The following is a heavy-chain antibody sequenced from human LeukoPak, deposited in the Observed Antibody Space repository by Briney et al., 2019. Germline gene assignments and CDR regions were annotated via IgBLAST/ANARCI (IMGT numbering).Heavy chain of an antibody. D-gene: IGHD1-26*01. J-gene: IGHJ4*02. CDR2: IYYSGST. Sequence: SETLSLTCTVSGGSISSYYWSWIRQPPGKGLEWIGYIYYSGSTNYNPSLKSRVTISVDTSKNQFSLKLSSVTAADTAVYYCANAPGRYVYRGQGTLVTVSS. V-gene: IGHV4-59*12. CDR3: ANAPGRYVY. CDR1: GGSISSYY.